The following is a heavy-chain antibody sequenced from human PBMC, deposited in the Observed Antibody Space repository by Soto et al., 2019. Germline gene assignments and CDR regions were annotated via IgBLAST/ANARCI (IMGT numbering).Heavy chain of an antibody. J-gene: IGHJ6*03. CDR1: GYTFTSYD. CDR2: MNPNSGNT. D-gene: IGHD3-9*01. CDR3: ARALDYDILTGTYYYYYMDV. V-gene: IGHV1-8*01. Sequence: ASVKVSCKASGYTFTSYDINWVRQATGQGLEWMGWMNPNSGNTGYAQKFQGRVTMTRNTSISTAYMELSSLRSEDTAVYYCARALDYDILTGTYYYYYMDVWGKGTTVTSP.